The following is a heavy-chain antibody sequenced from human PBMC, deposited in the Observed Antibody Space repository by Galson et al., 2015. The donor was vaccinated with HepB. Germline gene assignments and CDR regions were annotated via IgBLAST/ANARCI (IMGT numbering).Heavy chain of an antibody. D-gene: IGHD4-17*01. J-gene: IGHJ4*01. CDR1: GLTFDDHA. Sequence: SLRLSCAASGLTFDDHAMHWVRQGPGKGLEWVSSISWNSGYIGYADSVKGRFTVSRDNAKNSLFLQMDSLGPADTALYYCAKSYGDYGPFDSWGQEPWSPSLQ. V-gene: IGHV3-9*01. CDR3: AKSYGDYGPFDS. CDR2: ISWNSGYI.